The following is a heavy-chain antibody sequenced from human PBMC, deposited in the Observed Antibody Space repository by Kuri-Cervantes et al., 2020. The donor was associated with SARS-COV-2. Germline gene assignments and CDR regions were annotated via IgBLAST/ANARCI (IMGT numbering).Heavy chain of an antibody. Sequence: GGSLRLSCAASGFTFSSYWMSWVRQAPGKGMEWVANIKQEGSEKSYVDSVKGRFTISRDNAKNSLYLQMNSLRAEDTAVYYCVSDGDHWKFDSWGQGTLVTVSS. D-gene: IGHD1-1*01. V-gene: IGHV3-7*01. CDR3: VSDGDHWKFDS. CDR2: IKQEGSEK. CDR1: GFTFSSYW. J-gene: IGHJ4*02.